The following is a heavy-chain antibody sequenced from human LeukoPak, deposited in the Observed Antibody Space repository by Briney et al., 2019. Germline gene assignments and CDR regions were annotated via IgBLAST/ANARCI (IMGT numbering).Heavy chain of an antibody. D-gene: IGHD2-2*02. CDR3: AREVYCSSTSCYTGYFQH. Sequence: GGSLRLSCAASGFTFSSYWMSWVRQAPGKGLEWVANIKQDGSENYYVDSVKGRFTISRDNAKNSLYLQMNSLRAEDTAVYYCAREVYCSSTSCYTGYFQHWGQGTLVTVSS. CDR2: IKQDGSEN. J-gene: IGHJ1*01. V-gene: IGHV3-7*01. CDR1: GFTFSSYW.